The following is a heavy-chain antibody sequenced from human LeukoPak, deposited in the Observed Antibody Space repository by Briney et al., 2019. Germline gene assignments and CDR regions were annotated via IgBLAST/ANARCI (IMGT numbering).Heavy chain of an antibody. CDR3: ARDGAETGYSGRYYASGAFDM. CDR1: GYTFTSYY. CDR2: ISPSGGST. J-gene: IGHJ3*02. V-gene: IGHV1-46*01. Sequence: ASVKVSCKTSGYTFTSYYMHWVRQAPGQGLEWMGIISPSGGSTSYAQKFQGRVTMTRDMSTSTVYMELSSLRSEDTAVFYCARDGAETGYSGRYYASGAFDMWGQGTMVTVSS. D-gene: IGHD1-26*01.